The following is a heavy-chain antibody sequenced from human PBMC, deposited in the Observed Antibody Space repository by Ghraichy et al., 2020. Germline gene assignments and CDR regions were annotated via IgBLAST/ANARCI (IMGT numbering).Heavy chain of an antibody. D-gene: IGHD3-10*01. J-gene: IGHJ4*02. Sequence: TLSLTCAVYGGSFSGYYWSWIRQPPGKGLEWIGEINHSGSTNYNPSLKSRVTISVDTSKNQFSLKLSSVTAADTAVYYCARLLPPNYNGIDYWGQGTLVTVSS. CDR1: GGSFSGYY. CDR2: INHSGST. CDR3: ARLLPPNYNGIDY. V-gene: IGHV4-34*01.